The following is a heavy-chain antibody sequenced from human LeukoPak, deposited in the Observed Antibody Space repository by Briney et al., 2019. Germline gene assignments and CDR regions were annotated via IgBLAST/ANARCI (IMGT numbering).Heavy chain of an antibody. Sequence: PGGSLRLSCVTSGFTFSSSWMSWVRQAPGKGLEWVGRIKPKTDGETTEYAAPVKDRFSISRDDSKSMMYLQMNSLKTEDTAVYYCITPLPYSAQGGQGTLVTVSS. V-gene: IGHV3-15*01. D-gene: IGHD2-21*01. J-gene: IGHJ4*02. CDR2: IKPKTDGETT. CDR3: ITPLPYSAQ. CDR1: GFTFSSSW.